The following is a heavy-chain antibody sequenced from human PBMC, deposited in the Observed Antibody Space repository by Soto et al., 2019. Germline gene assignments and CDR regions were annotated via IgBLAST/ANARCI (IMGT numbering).Heavy chain of an antibody. V-gene: IGHV3-7*05. Sequence: EVQLVESGGGLVQPGGSLRLSCGASGFTFRTYWPSWVRQVPGKGLEWVANINQDGSEKNYVDSVKGRFTISRDNAKNSLHLQMSSLRAEDTALYYCARDGSTSWYSYDYHGMDVWGQGTTVTVSS. CDR2: INQDGSEK. CDR3: ARDGSTSWYSYDYHGMDV. J-gene: IGHJ6*02. D-gene: IGHD5-18*01. CDR1: GFTFRTYW.